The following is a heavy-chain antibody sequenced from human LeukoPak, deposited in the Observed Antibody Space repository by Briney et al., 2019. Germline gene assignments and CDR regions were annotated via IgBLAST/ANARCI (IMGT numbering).Heavy chain of an antibody. CDR3: ARDQGAFDI. Sequence: GGSMRLSCAASGFTLRSYTMNWVRQAPGKGLEWVSSIGISSNKIYYADSVKGRFIISRDNAKNSVYLQMNSLRAEDTAVYYCARDQGAFDIWGQGQWSPSLQ. J-gene: IGHJ3*02. CDR2: IGISSNKI. V-gene: IGHV3-21*01. CDR1: GFTLRSYT.